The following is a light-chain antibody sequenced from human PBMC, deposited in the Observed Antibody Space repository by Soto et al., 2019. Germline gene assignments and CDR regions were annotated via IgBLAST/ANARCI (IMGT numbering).Light chain of an antibody. Sequence: GDRVTITCRASQSISSWLAWYQQKPGKAPKLLIYDASSLQSGVPPRFSGSASGTDFTLTISSLQPEDFATYYCQQSYSLRTFGQGTKVDIK. J-gene: IGKJ1*01. CDR2: DAS. CDR3: QQSYSLRT. V-gene: IGKV1-39*01. CDR1: QSISSW.